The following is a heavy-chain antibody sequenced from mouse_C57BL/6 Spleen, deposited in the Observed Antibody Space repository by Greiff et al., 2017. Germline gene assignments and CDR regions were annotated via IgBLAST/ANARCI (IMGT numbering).Heavy chain of an antibody. CDR3: ARRTVVDDYFDY. CDR1: GYSFTGYF. CDR2: INPYNGDT. Sequence: VHVKQSGPELVKPGDSVKISCKASGYSFTGYFMNWVMQSHGKSLEWIGRINPYNGDTFYNQKFKGKATLTVDKSSSTAHMELRSLTSEDSAVYYCARRTVVDDYFDYWGQGTTLTVSS. D-gene: IGHD1-1*01. V-gene: IGHV1-20*01. J-gene: IGHJ2*01.